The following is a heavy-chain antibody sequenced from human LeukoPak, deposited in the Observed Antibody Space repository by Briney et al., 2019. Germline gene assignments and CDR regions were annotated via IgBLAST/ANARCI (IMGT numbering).Heavy chain of an antibody. Sequence: AGSLRLSCAASGFTFSSYEMIWVRQAPGKGLEWVSYISSSASTIYYADSVKGRFTISGDNAKNSLYLQMNSLRAEDTAVYYCARGPTGAYWGQGTLVTVSS. D-gene: IGHD1-14*01. CDR3: ARGPTGAY. V-gene: IGHV3-48*03. CDR1: GFTFSSYE. CDR2: ISSSASTI. J-gene: IGHJ4*02.